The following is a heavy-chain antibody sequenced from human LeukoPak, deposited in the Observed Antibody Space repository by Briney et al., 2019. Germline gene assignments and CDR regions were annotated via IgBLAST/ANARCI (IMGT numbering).Heavy chain of an antibody. CDR1: GGSFSGYY. CDR3: ARGRLGRAFDY. J-gene: IGHJ4*02. Sequence: SESLSLTCAVYGGSFSGYYWSWIRQPPGKGLEWIGEINHSGSTNYNPSLKSRVTISVDTSKNQFSLKLSSVTAADTAVYYCARGRLGRAFDYWGQGTLVTVSS. CDR2: INHSGST. D-gene: IGHD7-27*01. V-gene: IGHV4-34*01.